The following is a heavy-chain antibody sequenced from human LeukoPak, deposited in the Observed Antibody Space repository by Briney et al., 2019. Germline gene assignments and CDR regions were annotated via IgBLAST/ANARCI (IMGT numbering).Heavy chain of an antibody. J-gene: IGHJ4*02. CDR2: ISSSSSYI. V-gene: IGHV3-21*01. CDR3: ARALHFWSGYPDY. D-gene: IGHD3-3*02. Sequence: GGSLRLSCAASGFTFSSYSMNWVRQAPGKGLEWVSSISSSSSYIYYADSVKGRFTISRDNAKNSLYLQMNSLRAEDTAVYYCARALHFWSGYPDYWGQGTLVTVSS. CDR1: GFTFSSYS.